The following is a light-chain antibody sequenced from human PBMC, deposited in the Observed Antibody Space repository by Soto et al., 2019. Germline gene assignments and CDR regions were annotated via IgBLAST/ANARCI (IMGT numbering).Light chain of an antibody. CDR2: GAS. V-gene: IGKV3-20*01. J-gene: IGKJ5*01. Sequence: EIVLTRSPGTLSLSPGERATLSCRASQSVSSSYLAWYQQKPGQAPRLLIYGASSRATGIPDRFSGSGSGTDFTLTISRLEPEDFAVYYCQQYGSSPSGTTFGQGTRLEIK. CDR1: QSVSSSY. CDR3: QQYGSSPSGTT.